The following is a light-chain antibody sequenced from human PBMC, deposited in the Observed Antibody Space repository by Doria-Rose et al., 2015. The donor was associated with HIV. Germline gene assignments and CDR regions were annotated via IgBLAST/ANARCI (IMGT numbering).Light chain of an antibody. CDR1: QSFSSTY. J-gene: IGKJ1*01. CDR3: HQYGTSWT. Sequence: EIVLTQSPGTLSLSPGERATLSCRASQSFSSTYLAWYQQKPGQAPSLLIYDGSTRATGIPDRLSASGSGTDFTLTINRLEPEDSALYYCHQYGTSWTFGQGTKVEI. CDR2: DGS. V-gene: IGKV3-20*01.